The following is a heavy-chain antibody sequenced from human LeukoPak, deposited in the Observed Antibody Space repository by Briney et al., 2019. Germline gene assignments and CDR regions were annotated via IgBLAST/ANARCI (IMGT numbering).Heavy chain of an antibody. D-gene: IGHD3-22*01. CDR1: RYTFTSYY. Sequence: ASVKVSCKASRYTFTSYYMHWVRQAPGQGLEWMGIINPSGGSTSYAQKFQGRVTMTRDTSTSTVYMELSSLRSEDTAVYYCARDHHYYDSSGYYPFFLFDYWGQGTLVTVSS. CDR2: INPSGGST. V-gene: IGHV1-46*01. J-gene: IGHJ4*02. CDR3: ARDHHYYDSSGYYPFFLFDY.